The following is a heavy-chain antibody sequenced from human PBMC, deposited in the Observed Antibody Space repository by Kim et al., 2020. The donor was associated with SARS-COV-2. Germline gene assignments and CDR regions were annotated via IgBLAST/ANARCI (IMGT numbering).Heavy chain of an antibody. Sequence: SLKSRVTISVDTSKNQFSLKLSSVTAADTAVYYCAREVVTTVTLNNWFDPWGQGTLVTVSS. CDR3: AREVVTTVTLNNWFDP. D-gene: IGHD4-4*01. V-gene: IGHV4-59*01. J-gene: IGHJ5*02.